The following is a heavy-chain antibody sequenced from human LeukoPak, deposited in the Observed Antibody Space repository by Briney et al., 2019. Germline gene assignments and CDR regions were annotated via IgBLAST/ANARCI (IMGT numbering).Heavy chain of an antibody. V-gene: IGHV4-59*01. Sequence: SETLSLTCTVSGGSISSYYWSWIRQPPGKGLEWIGYIYYSGSTNYNPSLKSRVTISVDTSKNQFFLKLSSGTAADTAVYYCARGVSSSWFPFDYWGQGTLVTVSS. D-gene: IGHD6-13*01. CDR1: GGSISSYY. J-gene: IGHJ4*02. CDR3: ARGVSSSWFPFDY. CDR2: IYYSGST.